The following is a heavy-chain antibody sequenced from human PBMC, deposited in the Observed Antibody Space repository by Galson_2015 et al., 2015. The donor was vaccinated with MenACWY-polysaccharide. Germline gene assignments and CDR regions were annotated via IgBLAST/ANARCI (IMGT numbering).Heavy chain of an antibody. V-gene: IGHV3-7*01. Sequence: SLRLSCAASGFPFSDTWMTWIRQAPGKGLEWVATIKQSGSEKYYVDSVEGRFTVSRDNAKNSLYLQMNSLRAEDTAVYYCARARSWSGYFAFDSWGQGTRVTVSS. J-gene: IGHJ3*01. D-gene: IGHD3-3*01. CDR2: IKQSGSEK. CDR1: GFPFSDTW. CDR3: ARARSWSGYFAFDS.